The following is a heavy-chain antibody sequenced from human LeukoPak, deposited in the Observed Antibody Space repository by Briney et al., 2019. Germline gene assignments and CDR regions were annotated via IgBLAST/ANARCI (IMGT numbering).Heavy chain of an antibody. D-gene: IGHD3-22*01. Sequence: ASVKVSCKASGYTFTGYYMHWVRQAPGQGLEWMGWINPNSGGTNYAQKFQGRVTMTRDTSISTAYMELSRLRSDDTAVYYCARETYYYDSSGYYRGYYFDYWGQGTLVTVSS. CDR3: ARETYYYDSSGYYRGYYFDY. V-gene: IGHV1-2*02. CDR2: INPNSGGT. J-gene: IGHJ4*02. CDR1: GYTFTGYY.